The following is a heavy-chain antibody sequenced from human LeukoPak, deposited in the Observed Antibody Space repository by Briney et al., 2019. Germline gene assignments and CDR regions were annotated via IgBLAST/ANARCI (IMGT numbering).Heavy chain of an antibody. CDR3: ATAMYYYDSSGYYYFY. D-gene: IGHD3-22*01. Sequence: ASVKVSCKVSGYTLTELSMHWVRQAPGKGLEWMGGFDPEDGETIYAQKFQGRVTMTEDTSTDTAYMELSSLRSEDTAVYYCATAMYYYDSSGYYYFYWGQGTLVTVSS. V-gene: IGHV1-24*01. CDR1: GYTLTELS. CDR2: FDPEDGET. J-gene: IGHJ4*02.